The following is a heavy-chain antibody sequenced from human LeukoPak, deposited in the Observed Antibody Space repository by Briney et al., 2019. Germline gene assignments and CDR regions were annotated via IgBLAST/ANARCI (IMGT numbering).Heavy chain of an antibody. CDR1: GYSFTGYY. V-gene: IGHV1-2*02. CDR3: ARENWYFDY. CDR2: INCNSGGT. Sequence: ASVKVSCKASGYSFTGYYMHWVRQAPGQGLEWMGWINCNSGGTNYAPEFQGRVTLTRDTSINTAYMEVSSLRSDDTAVYYCARENWYFDYWGQGTLVTVPS. J-gene: IGHJ4*02.